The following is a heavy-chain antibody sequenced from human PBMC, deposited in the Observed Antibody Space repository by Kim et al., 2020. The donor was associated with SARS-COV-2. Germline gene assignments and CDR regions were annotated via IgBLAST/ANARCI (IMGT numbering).Heavy chain of an antibody. CDR3: AKDNLWGRADYYYYGMDV. Sequence: GGSLRLSCAASGFTFSSYGMHWVRQAPGKGLEWVAVISYDGSNKYYADSVKGRFTISRDNSKNTLYLQMNSLRAEDTAVYYCAKDNLWGRADYYYYGMDVWGQGTTVTVSS. D-gene: IGHD3-16*01. J-gene: IGHJ6*02. CDR2: ISYDGSNK. CDR1: GFTFSSYG. V-gene: IGHV3-30*18.